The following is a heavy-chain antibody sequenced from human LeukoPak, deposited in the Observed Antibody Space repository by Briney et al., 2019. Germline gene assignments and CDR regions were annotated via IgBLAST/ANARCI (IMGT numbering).Heavy chain of an antibody. D-gene: IGHD6-13*01. J-gene: IGHJ4*02. Sequence: SETLSLTCAVSGYSISSGYYWGWIRQPPGKGLEWIGSIYHSGNTYYNPSLKSRVTMSVDTSKNQFSLKLSSVTAADTAVYYCARQSTSSWYDYWGQGTLVTVSS. CDR1: GYSISSGYY. CDR2: IYHSGNT. V-gene: IGHV4-38-2*01. CDR3: ARQSTSSWYDY.